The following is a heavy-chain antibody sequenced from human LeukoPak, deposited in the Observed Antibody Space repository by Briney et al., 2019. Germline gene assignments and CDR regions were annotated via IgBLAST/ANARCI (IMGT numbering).Heavy chain of an antibody. Sequence: ASVKVSCKASGYTFTAYYMHWVRQAPGQGLEWMGWIDPNSGGPNYAQKFQGRVTMTRDTSISTVYMELSSLRSEDTAVYYCAGGTTNTKGAFDMWGQGTMVTVSS. V-gene: IGHV1-2*02. J-gene: IGHJ3*02. CDR1: GYTFTAYY. CDR3: AGGTTNTKGAFDM. D-gene: IGHD2-8*01. CDR2: IDPNSGGP.